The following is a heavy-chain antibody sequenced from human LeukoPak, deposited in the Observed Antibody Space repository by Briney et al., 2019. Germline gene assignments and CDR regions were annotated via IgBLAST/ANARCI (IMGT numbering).Heavy chain of an antibody. V-gene: IGHV4-34*01. Sequence: SETLSLTCAVYSGSFSGYFWTYVRQPPGLGLEWIGEINQRGSTNYHPSLKSRVTMSVDTSKTPFSLRLSSVTAADTAVYYCARGSIYYGDSSVYFDYWAQGTLVTVSS. CDR3: ARGSIYYGDSSVYFDY. CDR1: SGSFSGYF. J-gene: IGHJ4*02. CDR2: INQRGST. D-gene: IGHD3-22*01.